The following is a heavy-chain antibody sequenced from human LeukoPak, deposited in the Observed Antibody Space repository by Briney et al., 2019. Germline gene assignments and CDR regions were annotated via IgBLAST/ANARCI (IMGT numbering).Heavy chain of an antibody. CDR1: GGSISSGSYY. CDR2: IYTSGST. CDR3: ARGNFWGFGY. J-gene: IGHJ4*02. Sequence: KPLETLSLTCTVSGGSISSGSYYWSWIRQPAGKGLEWIGRIYTSGSTNYNPSLKSRVTISVDTSKNQFSLKLSSVTTADTAVYYCARGNFWGFGYWGQGTLVTVSS. V-gene: IGHV4-61*02. D-gene: IGHD3-3*01.